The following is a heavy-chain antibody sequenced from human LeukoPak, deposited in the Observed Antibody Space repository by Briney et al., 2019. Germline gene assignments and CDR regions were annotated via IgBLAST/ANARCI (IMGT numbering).Heavy chain of an antibody. V-gene: IGHV4-4*03. CDR3: ARGSGVTTLDY. CDR1: GGSITSSKW. Sequence: PETLSLTCAVSGGSITSSKWWSWVPQPPGKGLEWVGEIYHGGSTNYNPSLKTRATILVDKSKNQFSLNLTSVTAADTAVYYCARGSGVTTLDYWGQGALVTVFS. CDR2: IYHGGST. J-gene: IGHJ4*02. D-gene: IGHD4-17*01.